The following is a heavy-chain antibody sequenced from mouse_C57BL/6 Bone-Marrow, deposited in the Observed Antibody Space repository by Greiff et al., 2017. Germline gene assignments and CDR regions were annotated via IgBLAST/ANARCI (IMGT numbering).Heavy chain of an antibody. Sequence: QVQLQQPGAELVKPGASVKLSCKASGYTFTSYWMHWVKQRPGQGLEWIGMIHPNSGSTNYNEKFKSKATLTVDKSSSTAYMQLSSLTSEDSAVYYCDDGYHYYAVDYWGQGTSVTVSS. J-gene: IGHJ4*01. V-gene: IGHV1-64*01. CDR1: GYTFTSYW. CDR3: DDGYHYYAVDY. D-gene: IGHD2-3*01. CDR2: IHPNSGST.